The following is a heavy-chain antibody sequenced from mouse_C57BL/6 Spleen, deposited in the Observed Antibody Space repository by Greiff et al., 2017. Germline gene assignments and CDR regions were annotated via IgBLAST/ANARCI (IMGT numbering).Heavy chain of an antibody. Sequence: EVKLQESGPGLVKPSQSLSLTCSVTGYSITSGYYWNWIRQFPGNKLEWMGYISYDGSNNYNPSLKNRISITRDTSKNQFFLKFNSVTTEDTATYYCARGYDYWGQGTTLTVSS. CDR1: GYSITSGYY. V-gene: IGHV3-6*01. J-gene: IGHJ2*01. CDR2: ISYDGSN. CDR3: ARGYDY.